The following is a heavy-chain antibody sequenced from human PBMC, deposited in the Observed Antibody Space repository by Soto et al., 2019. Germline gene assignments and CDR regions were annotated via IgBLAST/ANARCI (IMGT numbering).Heavy chain of an antibody. CDR2: INQDESEK. J-gene: IGHJ6*03. V-gene: IGHV3-7*05. CDR3: ARGRVDPSWLLWFGEFPYYYYYMDV. D-gene: IGHD3-10*01. Sequence: PGGSLRLSCAASGFTFSGYWMTWVRQAPGKGLEWVANINQDESEKHYVDSVKGRFTISRDNPKNSLYLQMSSLRAEDTAVYYCARGRVDPSWLLWFGEFPYYYYYMDVWGKGTTVTVSS. CDR1: GFTFSGYW.